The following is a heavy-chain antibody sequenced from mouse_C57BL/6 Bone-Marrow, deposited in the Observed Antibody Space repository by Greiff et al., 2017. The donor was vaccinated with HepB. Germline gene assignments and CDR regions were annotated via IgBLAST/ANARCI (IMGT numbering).Heavy chain of an antibody. V-gene: IGHV1-55*01. J-gene: IGHJ2*01. Sequence: QVQLQQPGAELVKPGASVKMSCKASGYTFTSYWITWVKHRPGQGLEWIGDIYPGSGSTNYNEKFKCKATLTVDTSSSTAYMQLSSLTSEDSAVYYCARITTVVATNYWGQGTTLTVSS. CDR3: ARITTVVATNY. D-gene: IGHD1-1*01. CDR2: IYPGSGST. CDR1: GYTFTSYW.